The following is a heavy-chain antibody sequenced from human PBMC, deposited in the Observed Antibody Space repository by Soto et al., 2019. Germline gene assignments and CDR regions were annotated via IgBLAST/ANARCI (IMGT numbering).Heavy chain of an antibody. J-gene: IGHJ3*02. CDR3: VREPLNCSGGSCSIMGDAFDI. Sequence: EVQLVESGGGLVQPGGSLRLSCVASGFTVTEIYMNWVRQAPGKGLEWVSVIYNEFTDYADSVRGRFSISTDSSKNALYLQMIILRAEDSAVYYFVREPLNCSGGSCSIMGDAFDIWGQGTMVTVSS. V-gene: IGHV3-66*01. CDR2: IYNEFT. CDR1: GFTVTEIY. D-gene: IGHD2-15*01.